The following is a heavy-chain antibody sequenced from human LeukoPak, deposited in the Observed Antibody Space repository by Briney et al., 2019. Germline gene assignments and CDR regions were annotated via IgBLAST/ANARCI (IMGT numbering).Heavy chain of an antibody. CDR1: GFTFSSYA. V-gene: IGHV3-23*01. Sequence: GGSLRLSCAASGFTFSSYAMSWVRQAPGKGLEWVSAISGSGGSTYYADSVKGRFTISRDNSKNTLYLQMNSLRAEDTAVYYCARDEVGSRRGIQLWLTGGNAAFDYWGQGTLVTVSS. CDR2: ISGSGGST. CDR3: ARDEVGSRRGIQLWLTGGNAAFDY. D-gene: IGHD5-18*01. J-gene: IGHJ4*02.